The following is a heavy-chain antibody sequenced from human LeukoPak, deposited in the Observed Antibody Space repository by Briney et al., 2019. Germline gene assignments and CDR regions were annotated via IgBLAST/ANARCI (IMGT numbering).Heavy chain of an antibody. D-gene: IGHD2-15*01. V-gene: IGHV5-51*01. J-gene: IGHJ6*02. CDR1: GYSFTSYW. Sequence: GESLQISSQGSGYSFTSYWIGWVRPMPGKGLEWMGIIYPGDSDTRYSPSFQGQVTISADKSISTAYLQWSSLKASDTAMYYCARDYCSGGSCYSGANYYGMDVWGQGTTVTVSS. CDR2: IYPGDSDT. CDR3: ARDYCSGGSCYSGANYYGMDV.